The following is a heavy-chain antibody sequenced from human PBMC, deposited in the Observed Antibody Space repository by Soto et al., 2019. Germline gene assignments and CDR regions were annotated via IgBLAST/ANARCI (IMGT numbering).Heavy chain of an antibody. Sequence: GGSLILSCAASGFTVSSNYMSWVRQAPGKGLEWVSVIYSGGSTCYADSVKGRFTISRDNAKNTLYLQMNSLRAEDTAVYYCAREVDYDFWGGYYRSHFDYWGQGTLVTVS. D-gene: IGHD3-3*01. CDR1: GFTVSSNY. CDR3: AREVDYDFWGGYYRSHFDY. CDR2: IYSGGST. J-gene: IGHJ4*02. V-gene: IGHV3-66*01.